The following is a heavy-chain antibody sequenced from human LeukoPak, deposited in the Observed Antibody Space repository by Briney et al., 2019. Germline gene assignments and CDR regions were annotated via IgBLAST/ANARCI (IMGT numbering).Heavy chain of an antibody. CDR2: IIPIFGTA. J-gene: IGHJ3*02. V-gene: IGHV1-69*13. CDR1: GGTLSSYA. Sequence: ASVKVSCKASGGTLSSYAISWVRQTPGQGHEWMGGIIPIFGTANYAQTFQGRVTITADESTSTAYMELSILRSEDTAVYYCATASGWSDKIDAFNIWGQGTIVTVSS. CDR3: ATASGWSDKIDAFNI. D-gene: IGHD6-19*01.